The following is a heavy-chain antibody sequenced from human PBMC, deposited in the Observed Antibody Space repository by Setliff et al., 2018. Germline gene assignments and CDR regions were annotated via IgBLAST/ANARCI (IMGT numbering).Heavy chain of an antibody. Sequence: SETLSLTCTVSGGSSSSYYWSWIRQPPGKGLEWIGYTYYSGSTNYNPSLKSRVTISVDTSKNQFSLKLSSVTAADTAVYYCARQVYGIFDYWGQGTLVTVSS. J-gene: IGHJ4*02. CDR3: ARQVYGIFDY. CDR1: GGSSSSYY. V-gene: IGHV4-59*01. D-gene: IGHD4-17*01. CDR2: TYYSGST.